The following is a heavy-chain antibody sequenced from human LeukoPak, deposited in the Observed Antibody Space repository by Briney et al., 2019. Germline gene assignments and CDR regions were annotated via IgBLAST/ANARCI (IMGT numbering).Heavy chain of an antibody. Sequence: ASVKVSCKASGYTFTDYYLHWVRQAPGQGLEWMGWINPNSGGTNYAQKFQGRVTMTRDTSISTAYMELSRLRSDDTAVYYCARASYYYDSSGYPGYYFDYWGQGTLVTVSS. CDR1: GYTFTDYY. V-gene: IGHV1-2*02. D-gene: IGHD3-22*01. CDR2: INPNSGGT. J-gene: IGHJ4*02. CDR3: ARASYYYDSSGYPGYYFDY.